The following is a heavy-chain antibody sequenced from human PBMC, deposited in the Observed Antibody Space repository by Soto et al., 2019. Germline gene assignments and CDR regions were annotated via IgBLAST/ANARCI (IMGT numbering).Heavy chain of an antibody. CDR3: ARVNTAMGFPFDY. V-gene: IGHV4-30-4*01. CDR2: IYYSGST. CDR1: GGSISSGDYD. Sequence: SETLSLTCTVSGGSISSGDYDWSWIRQPPGKGLEWIGYIYYSGSTYYNPSLKSRVTISVDTSKNQFSLKLSSVTAADTAVYYCARVNTAMGFPFDYWGQGTLVTVSS. J-gene: IGHJ4*02. D-gene: IGHD5-18*01.